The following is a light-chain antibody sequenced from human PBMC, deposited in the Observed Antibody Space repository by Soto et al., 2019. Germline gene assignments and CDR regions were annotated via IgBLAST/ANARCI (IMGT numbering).Light chain of an antibody. V-gene: IGKV1-39*01. CDR2: RAS. CDR1: QAINGY. Sequence: DIQMTQSPSSLSASAGDRVTITCRASQAINGYLNWYQQKRGKAPKLLIFRASTLHSEVPSRFSGSGSGTEFTLTISGLQPEDLGTYYCQHSYTSPFTFGQGTRLEI. J-gene: IGKJ2*01. CDR3: QHSYTSPFT.